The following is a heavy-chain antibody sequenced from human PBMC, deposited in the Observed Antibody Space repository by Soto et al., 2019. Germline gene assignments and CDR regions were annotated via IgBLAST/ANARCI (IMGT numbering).Heavy chain of an antibody. V-gene: IGHV3-64*01. CDR2: INSNGGIT. D-gene: IGHD4-17*01. CDR3: ARDGLRQYALDI. J-gene: IGHJ3*02. Sequence: EVQLVESGGGLVQPGGSLRLSCAASGFTFSSYAMHWVRQAPGKGLEYVSAINSNGGITYYANFVKGRFTISRDNSKNTLYLQMGSLRAEDMAVYYCARDGLRQYALDIWGQGTMVTVSS. CDR1: GFTFSSYA.